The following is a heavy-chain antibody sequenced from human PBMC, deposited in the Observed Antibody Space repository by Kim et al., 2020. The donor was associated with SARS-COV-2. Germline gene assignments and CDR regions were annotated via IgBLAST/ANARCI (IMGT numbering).Heavy chain of an antibody. D-gene: IGHD1-1*01. CDR2: VTGTGSKT. CDR3: ARQRGYDFDM. V-gene: IGHV3-23*01. CDR1: GFTFSSYA. J-gene: IGHJ3*02. Sequence: GGSLRLSCAASGFTFSSYAMSWVRQAPGKGLEWVSSVTGTGSKTYYADSVRGRFTISRDNSKNALYVQMKSLRAEDTALYYCARQRGYDFDMWGQGTMVTVSS.